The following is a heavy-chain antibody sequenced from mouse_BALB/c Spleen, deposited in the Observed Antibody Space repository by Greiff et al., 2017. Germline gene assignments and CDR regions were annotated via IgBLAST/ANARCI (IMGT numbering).Heavy chain of an antibody. D-gene: IGHD2-1*01. Sequence: VQLQQSGAELVKPGASVKLSCKASGYTFTSYYMYWVKQRPGQGLEWIGEINPSNGGTNFNEKFKSKATLTVDKSSSTAYMQLSSLTSEDSAVYYCTRGVYYGPAWFAYWGQGTLVTVSA. CDR2: INPSNGGT. J-gene: IGHJ3*01. V-gene: IGHV1S81*02. CDR3: TRGVYYGPAWFAY. CDR1: GYTFTSYY.